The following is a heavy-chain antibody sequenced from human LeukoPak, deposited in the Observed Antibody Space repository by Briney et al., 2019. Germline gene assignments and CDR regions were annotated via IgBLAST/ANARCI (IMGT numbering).Heavy chain of an antibody. D-gene: IGHD2-8*01. CDR2: IWYDGSNK. V-gene: IGHV3-33*01. CDR1: GFTFSSYG. Sequence: GGSLRLSCAASGFTFSSYGMHWVRQAPGKGLEWVAVIWYDGSNKYYADSVKGRFTISRDNSKNTLYLQMNSLRAEDTALYHCARGFNGGHSSPSDVWCQGTMVTVS. J-gene: IGHJ3*01. CDR3: ARGFNGGHSSPSDV.